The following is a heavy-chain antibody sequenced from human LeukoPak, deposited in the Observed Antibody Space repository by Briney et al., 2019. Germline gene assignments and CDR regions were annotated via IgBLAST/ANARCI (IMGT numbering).Heavy chain of an antibody. CDR3: ARDALCSSTSCLSDYYYYMDV. CDR2: IYYSGST. J-gene: IGHJ6*03. Sequence: PSETLSLTYTVSGGSISSYYWSWIRQPPGEGLEWIGYIYYSGSTNYNPSLKSRVTISVDTSKNQFSLKLSSVTAADTAVYYCARDALCSSTSCLSDYYYYMDVWGKGTTVTVSS. D-gene: IGHD2-2*01. CDR1: GGSISSYY. V-gene: IGHV4-59*01.